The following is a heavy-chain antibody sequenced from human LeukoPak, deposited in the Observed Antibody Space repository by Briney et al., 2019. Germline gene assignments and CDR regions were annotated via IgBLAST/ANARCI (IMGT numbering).Heavy chain of an antibody. J-gene: IGHJ5*02. Sequence: TPSETLSLTCTVSGGSISSYYWSWIRQPPGKGLEWIGYIYYSGSTNYNPSLKSRVTMSVDTSKNQFSLKLSSVTAADTAVYYCARDLAYDSSGYHGTNNWFDPWGQGTLVTVSS. CDR2: IYYSGST. CDR3: ARDLAYDSSGYHGTNNWFDP. D-gene: IGHD3-22*01. CDR1: GGSISSYY. V-gene: IGHV4-59*12.